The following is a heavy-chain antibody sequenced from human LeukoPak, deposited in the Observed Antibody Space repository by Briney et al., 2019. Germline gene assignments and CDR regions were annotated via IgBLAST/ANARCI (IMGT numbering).Heavy chain of an antibody. Sequence: SSETLSLTCTVSGGSTSSSSYFWGWIRQPPGKGLEWIGSIYYSGSTYYNPSLKSRVTISADTSKNQFSLKLSSVIAADTAVYYCARHKHDRLSWSYLFDYWGQGTLVTVSS. CDR2: IYYSGST. V-gene: IGHV4-39*01. CDR1: GGSTSSSSYF. CDR3: ARHKHDRLSWSYLFDY. J-gene: IGHJ4*02. D-gene: IGHD1-26*01.